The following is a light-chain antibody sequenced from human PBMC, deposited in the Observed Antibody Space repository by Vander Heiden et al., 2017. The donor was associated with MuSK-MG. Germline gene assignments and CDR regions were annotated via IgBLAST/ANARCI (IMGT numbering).Light chain of an antibody. CDR2: KAS. J-gene: IGKJ1*01. CDR1: QSISTS. Sequence: IQLTQSPSTLSASVGDRVTITCRASQSISTSLAWYQQKPGKAPNLLIYKASSLERGVPSRFSGSGSGTEFTLTISSLQPDDFATYYCQQDNVYWTFGQGTKVEIK. V-gene: IGKV1-5*03. CDR3: QQDNVYWT.